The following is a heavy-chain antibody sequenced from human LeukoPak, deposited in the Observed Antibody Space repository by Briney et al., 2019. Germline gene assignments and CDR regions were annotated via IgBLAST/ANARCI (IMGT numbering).Heavy chain of an antibody. J-gene: IGHJ6*02. Sequence: GGSLRLSCAASGFTFSSYWMSWVRQAPGKGLEWVANIKQDGGEKYYVDSVKGRFTISRDNAKNSLYLQMNSLRAEDTAVYYCASGGDGDYKDLYYYYGMDVWGQGTTVTVSS. V-gene: IGHV3-7*01. D-gene: IGHD4-17*01. CDR3: ASGGDGDYKDLYYYYGMDV. CDR1: GFTFSSYW. CDR2: IKQDGGEK.